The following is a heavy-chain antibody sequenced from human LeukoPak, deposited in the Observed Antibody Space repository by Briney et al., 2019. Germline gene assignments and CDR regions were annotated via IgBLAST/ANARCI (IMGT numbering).Heavy chain of an antibody. CDR3: AREIREMATTHSDY. J-gene: IGHJ4*02. V-gene: IGHV3-33*01. D-gene: IGHD5-24*01. CDR1: GFTFSSYG. Sequence: GGSLRLSCAASGFTFSSYGMHWVRQAPGKGLEWVAVIWYDGSNKYYADSVKGRFTISRDNSKNTLYLQMNSLRAEDTAVYYCAREIREMATTHSDYWGQGTLVTVSS. CDR2: IWYDGSNK.